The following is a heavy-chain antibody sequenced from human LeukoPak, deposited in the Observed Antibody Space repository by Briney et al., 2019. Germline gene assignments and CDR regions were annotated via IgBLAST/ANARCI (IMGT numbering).Heavy chain of an antibody. Sequence: GGSLRLSCAASGFTVSSNYMSWVRQAPGKGLEWVGRIKSKTDGGTTDYAATVKGRFIISRDDSENTLYLQMNSLKTEDTAVYYCTTDASMGATHFDYWGQGTLVTVSS. J-gene: IGHJ4*02. D-gene: IGHD1-26*01. CDR1: GFTVSSNY. CDR3: TTDASMGATHFDY. V-gene: IGHV3-15*01. CDR2: IKSKTDGGTT.